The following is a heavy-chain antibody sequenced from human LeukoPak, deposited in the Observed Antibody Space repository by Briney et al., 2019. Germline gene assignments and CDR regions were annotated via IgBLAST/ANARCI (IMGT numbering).Heavy chain of an antibody. CDR1: EFTFSSYG. D-gene: IGHD4-23*01. Sequence: GGSLRLSCAASEFTFSSYGMHWVRQAPGKGLEWVAVIWYDGSNKYYADSVKGRFTISRDNSKNTLYLQMNSVRAEDTAVYYCARGGRWHYYFDYWGQGTLVTVSS. J-gene: IGHJ4*02. CDR2: IWYDGSNK. V-gene: IGHV3-33*01. CDR3: ARGGRWHYYFDY.